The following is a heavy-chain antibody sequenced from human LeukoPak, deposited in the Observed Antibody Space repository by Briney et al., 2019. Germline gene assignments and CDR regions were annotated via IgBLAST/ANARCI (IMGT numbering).Heavy chain of an antibody. D-gene: IGHD3-22*01. Sequence: SETLSLTCTVSGGSITNFYWSWIRQPPGKGLEWIGYIHYGGSTDYNPSLNSRVTISVDTSKNQFSLRLSTVTAADTAVYFCARRGSGYPYYFDYWGLGTLVTVSS. CDR1: GGSITNFY. CDR3: ARRGSGYPYYFDY. V-gene: IGHV4-59*01. J-gene: IGHJ4*02. CDR2: IHYGGST.